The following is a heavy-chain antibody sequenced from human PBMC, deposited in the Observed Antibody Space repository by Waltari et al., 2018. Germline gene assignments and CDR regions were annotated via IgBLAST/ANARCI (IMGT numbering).Heavy chain of an antibody. CDR3: ARDPSGSYPGDY. CDR1: GFTVRTND. D-gene: IGHD1-26*01. CDR2: IYRGGST. J-gene: IGHJ4*02. V-gene: IGHV3-53*01. Sequence: EVQLVESGGGLIQPGGSLRLSCAASGFTVRTNDMTWVRQAPGKGREVLSVIYRGGSTYYADSVKGRFTIARDNSKNTLYLQMNSLRAEDTAVYYCARDPSGSYPGDYGGQGTLVTVSS.